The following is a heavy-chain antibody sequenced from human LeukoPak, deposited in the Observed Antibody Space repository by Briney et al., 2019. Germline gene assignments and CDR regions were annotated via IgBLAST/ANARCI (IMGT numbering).Heavy chain of an antibody. CDR1: GGSISSYY. D-gene: IGHD6-6*01. Sequence: SETLSLTCTVSGGSISSYYWSWIRQPPGKGLEWIGYIYYSGSTSYNPSLKSRVTISLDTSKNQFSLKLSSVTAADTAVYYCARVVQLTPPPSYYYYYYMDVWGKGTTVTVSS. V-gene: IGHV4-59*01. J-gene: IGHJ6*03. CDR3: ARVVQLTPPPSYYYYYYMDV. CDR2: IYYSGST.